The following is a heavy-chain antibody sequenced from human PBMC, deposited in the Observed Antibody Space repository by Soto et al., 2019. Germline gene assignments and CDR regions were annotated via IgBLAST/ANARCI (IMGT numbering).Heavy chain of an antibody. CDR2: FYPGDSTS. CDR1: GYSFISYW. D-gene: IGHD2-2*03. Sequence: VESLKISCKTSGYSFISYWVAWVRQKPGKGLEWMGTFYPGDSTSTYSPSFQGQVTISVDKSISTAYLHLSSLKASDTAMYYCARIIGYCRNNDCSWTFDIWGQGTTVTVSS. J-gene: IGHJ3*02. CDR3: ARIIGYCRNNDCSWTFDI. V-gene: IGHV5-51*01.